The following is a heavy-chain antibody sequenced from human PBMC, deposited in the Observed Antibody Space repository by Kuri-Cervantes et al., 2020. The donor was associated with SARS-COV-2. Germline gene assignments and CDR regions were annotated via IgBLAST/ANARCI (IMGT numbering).Heavy chain of an antibody. CDR2: INPDGSYT. Sequence: GESLKISCAASGFTFSGHWIHWVRQAPGKGLVWVSRINPDGSYTNNADSVKGRFTLSRDNSKNTLYLQMNSLRAEDTAVYYCALPIAPYYYGSGINYYGMDVWGQGTTVTVSS. CDR1: GFTFSGHW. V-gene: IGHV3-74*01. D-gene: IGHD3-10*01. CDR3: ALPIAPYYYGSGINYYGMDV. J-gene: IGHJ6*02.